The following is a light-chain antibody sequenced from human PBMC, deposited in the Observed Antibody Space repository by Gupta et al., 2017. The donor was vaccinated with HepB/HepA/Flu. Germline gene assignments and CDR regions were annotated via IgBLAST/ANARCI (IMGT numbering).Light chain of an antibody. J-gene: IGKJ3*01. Sequence: DIVMTQSPIYLPVTPGEPASISCRSSQSLLHSNGYNYMDWYLQKPGQSPQLLIYLGSNRASGVPDRFSGSGSGTDFTLKISRVEAEDVGVYYCMQALQTPIFTFGPGTKVDIK. CDR3: MQALQTPIFT. CDR1: QSLLHSNGYNY. V-gene: IGKV2-28*01. CDR2: LGS.